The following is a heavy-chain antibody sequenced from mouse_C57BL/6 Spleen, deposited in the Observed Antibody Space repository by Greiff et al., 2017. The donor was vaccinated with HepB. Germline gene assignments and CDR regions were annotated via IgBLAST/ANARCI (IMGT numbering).Heavy chain of an antibody. CDR3: ARPHYGSSPFAY. J-gene: IGHJ3*01. CDR1: GYTFTSYW. D-gene: IGHD1-1*01. CDR2: INPSNGGT. Sequence: QVQLQQSGTELVKPGASVKLSCKASGYTFTSYWMHWVKQRPGQGLEWIGNINPSNGGTNYNEKFKSKATLTVDKSSSTAYMQLSSLTSEDSAVYYCARPHYGSSPFAYWGQGTLVTVSA. V-gene: IGHV1-53*01.